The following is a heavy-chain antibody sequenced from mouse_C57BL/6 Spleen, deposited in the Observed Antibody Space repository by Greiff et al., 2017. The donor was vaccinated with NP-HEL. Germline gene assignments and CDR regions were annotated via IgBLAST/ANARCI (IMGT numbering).Heavy chain of an antibody. CDR3: TRTSSGYYFDY. CDR2: IDPETGGT. J-gene: IGHJ2*01. V-gene: IGHV1-15*01. D-gene: IGHD3-2*02. CDR1: GYTFTGYE. Sequence: QQSGAELVRPGASVTLSCKASGYTFTGYEMHWVKQTPVHGLEWIGAIDPETGGTAYNQKFKGKAILTADKSSSTAYMELRSLTSEDSAVYYCTRTSSGYYFDYWGQGTTLTVSS.